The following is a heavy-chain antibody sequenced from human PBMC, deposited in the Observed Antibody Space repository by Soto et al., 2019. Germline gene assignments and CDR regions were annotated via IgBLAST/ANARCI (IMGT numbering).Heavy chain of an antibody. CDR3: ARDVNYYDSSGYLNGYYFDY. Sequence: SETLSLTCTVSGGSISSGDYYWSWIRQPPGKGLEWIGYIYYSGSTYYNPSLKSRVTISVDTSKNQFSLKLSSVTAADTAVYYCARDVNYYDSSGYLNGYYFDYWGQGTLVTVSS. CDR1: GGSISSGDYY. V-gene: IGHV4-30-4*01. D-gene: IGHD3-22*01. CDR2: IYYSGST. J-gene: IGHJ4*02.